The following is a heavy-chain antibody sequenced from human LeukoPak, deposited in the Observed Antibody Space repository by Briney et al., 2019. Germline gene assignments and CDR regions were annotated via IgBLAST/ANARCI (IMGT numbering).Heavy chain of an antibody. Sequence: PGGSLRLSCAASGFTFSSYAMSWVRQAPGKGLEWVSYISSSGNTIYHADSVKGRFTISRDNAKNSLYLQMNSLRAEDTAVYYCARGVYDSSGYYHYWGQGTLVTVSS. CDR2: ISSSGNTI. V-gene: IGHV3-48*03. CDR1: GFTFSSYA. J-gene: IGHJ4*02. CDR3: ARGVYDSSGYYHY. D-gene: IGHD3-22*01.